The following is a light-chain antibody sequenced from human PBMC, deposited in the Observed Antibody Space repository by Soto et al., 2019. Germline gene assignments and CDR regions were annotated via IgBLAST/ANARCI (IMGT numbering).Light chain of an antibody. CDR3: AAWDDSLSAVV. Sequence: QSVLTQPPSASGTPGQRVTISCSGSSSNIGSNTVNWYQQLPGTAPTLLLYSHNQRPSGVPDRFPGSKSGTSASLAISGLQSEDEADYYCAAWDDSLSAVVFGGGTKLTVL. V-gene: IGLV1-44*01. J-gene: IGLJ2*01. CDR1: SSNIGSNT. CDR2: SHN.